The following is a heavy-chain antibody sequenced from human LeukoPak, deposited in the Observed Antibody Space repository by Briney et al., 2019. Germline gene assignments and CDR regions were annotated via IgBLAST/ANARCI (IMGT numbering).Heavy chain of an antibody. V-gene: IGHV3-7*02. D-gene: IGHD3-22*01. J-gene: IGHJ4*02. CDR2: INQGGTKE. Sequence: GGSLRLSCVVSGFTFSSYWMTWVRQAPGKGLEWVANINQGGTKENYVDSVKGRFTISRDDAKNSLYLQMNSLRAEDTAVYYCANYPSNNNGYGDYWGQRTLVTVST. CDR3: ANYPSNNNGYGDY. CDR1: GFTFSSYW.